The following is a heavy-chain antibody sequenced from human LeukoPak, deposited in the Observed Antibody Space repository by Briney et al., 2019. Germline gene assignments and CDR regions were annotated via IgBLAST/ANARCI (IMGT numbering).Heavy chain of an antibody. CDR3: ARRRGWLPFDY. CDR2: INHSGST. D-gene: IGHD6-19*01. V-gene: IGHV4-34*01. CDR1: GGSFSGYY. Sequence: PSETLSLTCAVYGGSFSGYYWSWIRQPPGKGLEWIGEINHSGSTNYNPSLKSRVTMSVDTSKNQFSLKLSPVTAADTAVYYCARRRGWLPFDYWGQGTLVTVSS. J-gene: IGHJ4*02.